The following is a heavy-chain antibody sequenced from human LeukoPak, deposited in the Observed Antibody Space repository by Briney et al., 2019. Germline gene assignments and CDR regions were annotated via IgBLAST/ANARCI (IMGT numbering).Heavy chain of an antibody. J-gene: IGHJ3*02. CDR3: ARETGTTAYAFDI. Sequence: GGSLRLSCAASGFTFSSYAMSWVRQAPGKGLEWVSAIGVTSVNTYYADSVKGRFTISRDNSKNMLYLQMNSLRAEDTAVYYCARETGTTAYAFDIWGQGTMVTVSS. D-gene: IGHD1-7*01. CDR1: GFTFSSYA. CDR2: IGVTSVNT. V-gene: IGHV3-23*01.